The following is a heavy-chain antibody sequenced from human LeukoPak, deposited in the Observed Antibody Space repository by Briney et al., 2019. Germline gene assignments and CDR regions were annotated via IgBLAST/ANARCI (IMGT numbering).Heavy chain of an antibody. CDR3: ARHPTDGFSGSPELTIGFDP. Sequence: PSETLSLTCTVSGGSISSYYWSWIRQPPGKGLEWIGYIYYSGSTNYNPSLKSRVTISVDTSKNQFSLKLSSVTAADTAVYYCARHPTDGFSGSPELTIGFDPWGQGTLVTVSS. J-gene: IGHJ5*02. V-gene: IGHV4-59*08. CDR1: GGSISSYY. CDR2: IYYSGST. D-gene: IGHD1-26*01.